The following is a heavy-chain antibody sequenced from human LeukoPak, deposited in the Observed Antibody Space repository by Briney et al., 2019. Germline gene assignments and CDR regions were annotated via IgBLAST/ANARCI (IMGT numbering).Heavy chain of an antibody. CDR3: ARAFGAHHYYYYYMDV. V-gene: IGHV1-8*03. CDR2: MNPNSGNT. CDR1: GYTFTSYD. Sequence: ASVKVSCKASGYTFTSYDINWVRQATGQGLEWMGWMNPNSGNTGYAQKFQGRVTITRNTSISTAYMELSSLRSEDTAVYYCARAFGAHHYYYYYMDVWGKGTTVTVSS. J-gene: IGHJ6*03. D-gene: IGHD3-3*01.